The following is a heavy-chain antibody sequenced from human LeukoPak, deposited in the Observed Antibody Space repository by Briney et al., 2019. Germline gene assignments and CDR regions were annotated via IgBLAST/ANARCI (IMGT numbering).Heavy chain of an antibody. CDR1: GGTFSSYA. CDR3: ARDSGAWLRFSALDY. D-gene: IGHD5-12*01. J-gene: IGHJ4*02. V-gene: IGHV1-69*04. CDR2: IIPILGIA. Sequence: ASVKVSCKASGGTFSSYAISWVRQAPGQGLEWMGRIIPILGIANYAQKFQSRVTITADKSTSTAYMELSSLRSEDTAVYYCARDSGAWLRFSALDYWGQGTLVTVSS.